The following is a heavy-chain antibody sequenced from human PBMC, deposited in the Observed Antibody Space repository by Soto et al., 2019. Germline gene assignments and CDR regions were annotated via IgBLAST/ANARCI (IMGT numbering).Heavy chain of an antibody. CDR1: GFTFTIYA. V-gene: IGHV3-30*18. CDR2: ITGDGSDT. CDR3: AKDPTAAGPG. D-gene: IGHD6-13*01. Sequence: PGGSLRLSCSASGFTFTIYAMNWVRQAPGKGLEWVSAITGDGSDTYYADSVKGRFTISRDNSKNTLYLQMNSLRAEDTAVYYCAKDPTAAGPGWGQGTLVTVSS. J-gene: IGHJ4*02.